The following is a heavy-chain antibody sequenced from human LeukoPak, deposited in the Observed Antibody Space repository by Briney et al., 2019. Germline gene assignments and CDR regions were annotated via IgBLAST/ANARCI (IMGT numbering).Heavy chain of an antibody. Sequence: SETLSLSCAVPGGSITTFYVGWVRQWPGKGLELIGYIYYSGTTNDSPSLKSRVSISVDTSKKQFSLKLSAVTAADTAVYYCARSPGGGFDIWGQGTMVTVSS. V-gene: IGHV4-59*01. CDR3: ARSPGGGFDI. CDR1: GGSITTFY. CDR2: IYYSGTT. J-gene: IGHJ3*02. D-gene: IGHD2-15*01.